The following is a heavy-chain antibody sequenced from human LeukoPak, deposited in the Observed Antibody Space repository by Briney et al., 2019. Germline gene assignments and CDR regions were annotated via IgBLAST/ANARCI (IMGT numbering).Heavy chain of an antibody. CDR2: VKPKSGET. Sequence: ASVKVSCKASGYTFTDHNIDWVRQATGQGLEWMGWVKPKSGETGYAQKFQGRVTMTRNTAISTAYMELDNLESEDTAIYYCAKMNWHANNGGDWFDPWGQGTLVIVPS. CDR3: AKMNWHANNGGDWFDP. V-gene: IGHV1-8*01. CDR1: GYTFTDHN. J-gene: IGHJ5*02. D-gene: IGHD1/OR15-1a*01.